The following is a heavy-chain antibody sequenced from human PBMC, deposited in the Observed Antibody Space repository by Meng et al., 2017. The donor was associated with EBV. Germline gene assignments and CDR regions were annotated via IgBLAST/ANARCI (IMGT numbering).Heavy chain of an antibody. D-gene: IGHD4-11*01. J-gene: IGHJ4*02. CDR3: ADYSS. V-gene: IGHV4-39*07. Sequence: QLQEAGPGLVTPEESLSLTCTVSGGSISSSSYYWGWIRQPPGKGLEWIGSIYYSGSTYYNPSLKSRVTISVDTSKNQFSLKLSSVTAADTAVYYCADYSSWGQGTLVTVSS. CDR2: IYYSGST. CDR1: GGSISSSSYY.